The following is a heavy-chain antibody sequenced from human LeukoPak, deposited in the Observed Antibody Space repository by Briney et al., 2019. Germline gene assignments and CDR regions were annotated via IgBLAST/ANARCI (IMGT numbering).Heavy chain of an antibody. D-gene: IGHD6-19*01. J-gene: IGHJ1*01. CDR3: ARVTGVAGTAEYFQH. CDR2: IYYSGST. Sequence: SETLSLTCTVSGGSISSFYWTWIRQPPGKGLEWIGYIYYSGSTNYNPSLKSRVTISIDASKNQFSLKVNSVTAADTAVYYCARVTGVAGTAEYFQHWGEGTLVTVSS. CDR1: GGSISSFY. V-gene: IGHV4-59*01.